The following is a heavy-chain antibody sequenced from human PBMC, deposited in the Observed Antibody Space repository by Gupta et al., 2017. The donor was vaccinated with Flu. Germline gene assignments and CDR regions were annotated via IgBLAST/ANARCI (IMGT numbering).Heavy chain of an antibody. V-gene: IGHV3-7*01. Sequence: GFTFSSYWMSWVRQARGKGLEWVAVLNQDGSQKYLGDSVKGRFTISRDNAKNSLFLQMNSLRAEDTGVYYCARDYDRTGDYWGQGILVTVSS. CDR1: GFTFSSYW. J-gene: IGHJ4*02. CDR2: LNQDGSQK. D-gene: IGHD5-12*01. CDR3: ARDYDRTGDY.